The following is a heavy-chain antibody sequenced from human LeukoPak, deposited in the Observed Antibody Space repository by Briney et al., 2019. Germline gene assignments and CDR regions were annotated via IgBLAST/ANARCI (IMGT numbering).Heavy chain of an antibody. D-gene: IGHD3-16*01. V-gene: IGHV3-30*03. CDR1: GFTFSSYG. CDR3: ARHLSYYYYYMDV. CDR2: ISYDGSNK. Sequence: PGGSLRLSCAASGFTFSSYGMHWVRQAPGKGLEWVAVISYDGSNKYYADSVKGRFTISRDNSKNTLYLQMNSLRAEDTAVYYCARHLSYYYYYMDVWGKGTTVTVSS. J-gene: IGHJ6*03.